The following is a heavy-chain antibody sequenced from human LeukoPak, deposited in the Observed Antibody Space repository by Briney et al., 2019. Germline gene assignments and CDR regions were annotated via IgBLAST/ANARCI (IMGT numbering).Heavy chain of an antibody. CDR3: XXDGASGSSWAVGDY. Sequence: PGGSLRLSCAASGFTFSSYAMSWVRQAPGKGLEWVSAISGSGGSTYYADSVKGRFTISRDNSKNTLYLQMNSLRAEDTAVYYXXXDGASGSSWAVGDYWGQGTLVTVSS. CDR2: ISGSGGST. V-gene: IGHV3-23*01. CDR1: GFTFSSYA. D-gene: IGHD6-13*01. J-gene: IGHJ4*02.